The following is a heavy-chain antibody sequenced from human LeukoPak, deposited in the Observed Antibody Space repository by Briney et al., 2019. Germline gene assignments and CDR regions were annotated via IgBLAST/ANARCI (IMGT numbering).Heavy chain of an antibody. CDR3: AKGGYYYDSSGYYQTDY. V-gene: IGHV3-21*04. J-gene: IGHJ4*02. D-gene: IGHD3-22*01. CDR1: GFTFSSYG. Sequence: GGSLRLSCTASGFTFSSYGMNWIRQAPGKGLEWVSGISEGGNYINYAASVKGRFSISRDNAKNSLYLQMNSLRAEDTAVYYCAKGGYYYDSSGYYQTDYWGQGTLVTVSS. CDR2: ISEGGNYI.